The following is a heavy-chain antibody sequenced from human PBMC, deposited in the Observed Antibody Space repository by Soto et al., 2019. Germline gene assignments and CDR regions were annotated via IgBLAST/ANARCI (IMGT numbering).Heavy chain of an antibody. J-gene: IGHJ4*02. D-gene: IGHD3-22*01. CDR3: ARSWAPVYYDSSGYYFDY. V-gene: IGHV3-33*08. CDR1: GFTFSSYW. CDR2: IWYDGSNK. Sequence: QPGGSLRLSCAASGFTFSSYWMSWVRQAPGKGLEWVAVIWYDGSNKYYADSVKGRFTIPRDNSKNTLYLQMNSLRAEDTAVYYCARSWAPVYYDSSGYYFDYWGQGTLVTVSS.